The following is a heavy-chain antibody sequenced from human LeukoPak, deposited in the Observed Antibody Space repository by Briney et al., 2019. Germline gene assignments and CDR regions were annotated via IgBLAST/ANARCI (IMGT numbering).Heavy chain of an antibody. CDR1: GGSISSSNL. CDR2: IYHSGST. V-gene: IGHV4-4*02. J-gene: IGHJ5*02. D-gene: IGHD5-18*01. Sequence: SETLSLTCAVSGGSISSSNLWSWLRQPPGKWLEWIWEIYHSGSTNYNPSLKRRFTISVDKSKNQFSLKLSCVRAADTAVYYCARHRFGYSYGWVVNWFDPWGQGTLVTVSS. CDR3: ARHRFGYSYGWVVNWFDP.